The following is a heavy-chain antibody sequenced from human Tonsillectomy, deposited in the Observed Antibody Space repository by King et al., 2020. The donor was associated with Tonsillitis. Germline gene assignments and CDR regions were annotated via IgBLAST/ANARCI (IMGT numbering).Heavy chain of an antibody. J-gene: IGHJ3*02. CDR3: ARDGVVPSYYDILTGSVYFDI. V-gene: IGHV1-18*04. CDR1: GYTFTSYG. CDR2: SSAYNGNT. D-gene: IGHD3-9*01. Sequence: QVQLVESGAEVKKPGASVKVSCKASGYTFTSYGISWVRQAPGQGLEWMGWSSAYNGNTNYAQKLQGRVTMTTDTSTSTAYMELRSLRSDDTAVYYCARDGVVPSYYDILTGSVYFDIWGQGTMVTVSS.